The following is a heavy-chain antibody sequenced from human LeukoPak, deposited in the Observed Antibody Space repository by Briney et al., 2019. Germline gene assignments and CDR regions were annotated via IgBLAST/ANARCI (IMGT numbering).Heavy chain of an antibody. CDR1: GYTFTGYY. Sequence: ASVKVSCKASGYTFTGYYMHWVRQAPGQGLEWMGWINPNSGGTNYAQKFQGRVTMTRDTSISTAYMELSRLRSDDTAVYYCARVATYGSGSYPLYYYYYMDVWGKGTTVTISS. D-gene: IGHD3-10*01. CDR3: ARVATYGSGSYPLYYYYYMDV. J-gene: IGHJ6*03. CDR2: INPNSGGT. V-gene: IGHV1-2*02.